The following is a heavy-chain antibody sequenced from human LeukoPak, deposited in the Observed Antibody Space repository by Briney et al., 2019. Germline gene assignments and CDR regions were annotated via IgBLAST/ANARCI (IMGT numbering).Heavy chain of an antibody. CDR1: GGSFSGYY. CDR3: ARGRTTAVAGPPESGASDY. D-gene: IGHD6-19*01. J-gene: IGHJ4*02. CDR2: INHSGST. Sequence: SETLSLTCAVYGGSFSGYYWSWLRQPPGKGLEWLGEINHSGSTNYNPSLKSRVTISVDTSKNQFSLKLSSVTAADTAVYYCARGRTTAVAGPPESGASDYWGQGTLVTVSS. V-gene: IGHV4-34*01.